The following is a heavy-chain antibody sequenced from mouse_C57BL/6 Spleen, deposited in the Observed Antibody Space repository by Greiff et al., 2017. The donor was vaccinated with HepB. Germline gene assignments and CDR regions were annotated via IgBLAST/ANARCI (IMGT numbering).Heavy chain of an antibody. D-gene: IGHD1-1*01. V-gene: IGHV6-3*01. CDR1: GFTFSNYW. Sequence: EVKVEESGGGLVQPGGSMKLSCVASGFTFSNYWMNWVRQSPEKGLEWVAQIRLKSDNYATHYAESVKGRFTISRDDSKSSVYLQMNNLRAEDTGIYYCTGPHYYGSSWFAYWGQGTLVTVSA. CDR3: TGPHYYGSSWFAY. J-gene: IGHJ3*01. CDR2: IRLKSDNYAT.